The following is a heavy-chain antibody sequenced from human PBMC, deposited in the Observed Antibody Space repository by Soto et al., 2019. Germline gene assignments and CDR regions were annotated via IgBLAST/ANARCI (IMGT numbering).Heavy chain of an antibody. Sequence: PGGSLRLSCAASGFSFGSHGMHWVRQAPGKGLEWVAIIWYDGSHQYYADSVKGRFTISRDNSKNTVSLQMDSLRAEDTACYYCAKENEYYYDRRGDAFDSWGQGTTVTV. D-gene: IGHD3-22*01. CDR3: AKENEYYYDRRGDAFDS. CDR1: GFSFGSHG. V-gene: IGHV3-30*02. J-gene: IGHJ3*02. CDR2: IWYDGSHQ.